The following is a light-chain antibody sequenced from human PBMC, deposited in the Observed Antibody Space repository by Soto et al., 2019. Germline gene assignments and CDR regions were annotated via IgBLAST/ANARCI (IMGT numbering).Light chain of an antibody. CDR3: NSFAGSNNLSV. Sequence: QSLVTQPPSASWSPGRSVTISCTGTSSDVGGYNSVSWYQQHPGKAPKLIIYAVSERPSGVPDRFSGSKSGNTASLTVSGLQAEDEADYYCNSFAGSNNLSVFGTGTKVTVL. J-gene: IGLJ1*01. CDR1: SSDVGGYNS. CDR2: AVS. V-gene: IGLV2-8*01.